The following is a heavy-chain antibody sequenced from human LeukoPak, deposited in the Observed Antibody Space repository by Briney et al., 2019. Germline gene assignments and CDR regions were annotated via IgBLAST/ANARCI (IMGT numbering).Heavy chain of an antibody. Sequence: ASVKLSCKTSGYIFNDYSINWVRQAPGQGLEWMGGINTNTGNPTSAQGFTGRFVFSLDTSVSTAYLQISGLQAGDTALYYCVGRYIGSGRGAYYFKYWGQGTLVTVSS. J-gene: IGHJ4*02. CDR2: INTNTGNP. CDR3: VGRYIGSGRGAYYFKY. CDR1: GYIFNDYS. V-gene: IGHV7-4-1*02. D-gene: IGHD3-9*01.